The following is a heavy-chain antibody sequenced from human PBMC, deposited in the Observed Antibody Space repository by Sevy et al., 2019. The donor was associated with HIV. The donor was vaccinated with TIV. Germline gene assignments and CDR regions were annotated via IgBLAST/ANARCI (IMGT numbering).Heavy chain of an antibody. Sequence: GGSLRLSCAASGFTFISYGMHWVRQAPGKGLEWVAVISYDGSNKYYADSVKGRFTISRDNSKNTLYLQMNSLRAEDTAVYYCAAPSDVDTAMVAWPRFDYWGQGTLVTVSS. CDR1: GFTFISYG. D-gene: IGHD5-18*01. CDR2: ISYDGSNK. J-gene: IGHJ4*02. CDR3: AAPSDVDTAMVAWPRFDY. V-gene: IGHV3-30*03.